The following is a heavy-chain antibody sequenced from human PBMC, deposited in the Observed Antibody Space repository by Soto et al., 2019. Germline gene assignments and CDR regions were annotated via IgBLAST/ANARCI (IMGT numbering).Heavy chain of an antibody. CDR3: GRYCIGVRCESWFASWYSGLDV. Sequence: PVGSLRLSCAASGFAFSNYWMTWVRQAPGKGLEWVANIQQDGSEKQYVDSVKGRFTVSRDNVKNLVYLQMNSLRADDTAVYYCGRYCIGVRCESWFASWYSGLDVWGQGTTVTVSS. D-gene: IGHD3-10*01. CDR1: GFAFSNYW. J-gene: IGHJ6*02. V-gene: IGHV3-7*03. CDR2: IQQDGSEK.